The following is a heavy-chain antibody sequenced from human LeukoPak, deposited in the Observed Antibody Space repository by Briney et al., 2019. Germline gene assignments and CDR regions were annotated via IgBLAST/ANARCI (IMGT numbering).Heavy chain of an antibody. Sequence: PSETLSLTCTVSGGSISSYYWSWIRQPPGKGLEWIGYIYYSGSTNYNPSLKSRVTISVDTSKNQFSLKLSSVTAADTAVYYCARDPRTYYYDSSSYYFDWYFDLWGRGTLVTVSS. V-gene: IGHV4-59*01. D-gene: IGHD3-22*01. CDR1: GGSISSYY. CDR3: ARDPRTYYYDSSSYYFDWYFDL. J-gene: IGHJ2*01. CDR2: IYYSGST.